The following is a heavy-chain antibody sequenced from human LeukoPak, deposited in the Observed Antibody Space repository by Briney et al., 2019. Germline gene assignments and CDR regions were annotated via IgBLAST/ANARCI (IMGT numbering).Heavy chain of an antibody. D-gene: IGHD5-12*01. CDR1: GGTFSSYT. V-gene: IGHV1-69*02. CDR2: IIPILGIA. Sequence: SVKVSCKASGGTFSSYTISWVRQAPGQGLEWMGRIIPILGIANYAQKFQGRVTITADKSTSTAYMELSSLRSEDTAVYYCARYRGVVATITHYYYGMDVWGQGTTVTVS. CDR3: ARYRGVVATITHYYYGMDV. J-gene: IGHJ6*02.